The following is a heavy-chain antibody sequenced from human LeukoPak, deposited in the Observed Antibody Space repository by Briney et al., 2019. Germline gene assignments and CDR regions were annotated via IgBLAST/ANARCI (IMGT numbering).Heavy chain of an antibody. CDR3: ARPLDGDYVIAY. V-gene: IGHV1-46*01. Sequence: GASVKVSCKASVYTFTSYYMHWVRQAPGQGLEWMGIINPSGGSTSYAQKFQGRVTMTRDTSTSTVHMELSSLRSEDTAVYYCARPLDGDYVIAYWGQGTLVTVSS. CDR1: VYTFTSYY. D-gene: IGHD4-17*01. J-gene: IGHJ4*02. CDR2: INPSGGST.